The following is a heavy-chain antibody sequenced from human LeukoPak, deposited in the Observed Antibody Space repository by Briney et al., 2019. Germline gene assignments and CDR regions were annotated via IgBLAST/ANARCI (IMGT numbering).Heavy chain of an antibody. CDR1: GFTFSSYG. CDR3: ARPGGDY. V-gene: IGHV4-34*01. Sequence: GSLRLSCAASGFTFSSYGMSWVRQAPGKGLEWIGEINHSGSTNYNPSLKSRVTISVDTSKNQFSLKLSSVTAADTAVYYCARPGGDYWGQGTLVTVSS. D-gene: IGHD3-16*01. CDR2: INHSGST. J-gene: IGHJ4*02.